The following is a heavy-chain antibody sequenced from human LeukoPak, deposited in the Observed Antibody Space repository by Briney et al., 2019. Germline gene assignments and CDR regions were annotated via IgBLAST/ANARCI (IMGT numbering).Heavy chain of an antibody. CDR2: IYHSGST. Sequence: SSETLSLTCTVSGYSISSGYYWGWIRQPPGKGLEWIGSIYHSGSTYYNPSLKSRVTISVDTSKNQFSLKLSSVTAADTAVYYCARDGWELKSNWFDPWGQGTLVTVS. D-gene: IGHD1-26*01. J-gene: IGHJ5*02. V-gene: IGHV4-38-2*02. CDR3: ARDGWELKSNWFDP. CDR1: GYSISSGYY.